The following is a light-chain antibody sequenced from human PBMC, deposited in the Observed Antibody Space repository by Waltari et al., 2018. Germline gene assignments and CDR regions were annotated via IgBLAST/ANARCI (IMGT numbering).Light chain of an antibody. Sequence: QSALTQPPSLSGAPGQRVSISCTGKSSNLGAGHDVHWYQQLPGAAPKLLIYGNSNRPSGVPDRFSGSKSGTSASLAITGLRADDEADYYCQSYDSALRNVVFGGGTKLTVL. V-gene: IGLV1-40*01. J-gene: IGLJ2*01. CDR2: GNS. CDR1: SSNLGAGHD. CDR3: QSYDSALRNVV.